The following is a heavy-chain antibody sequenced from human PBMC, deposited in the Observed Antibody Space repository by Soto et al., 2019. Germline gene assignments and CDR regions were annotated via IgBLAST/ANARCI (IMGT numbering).Heavy chain of an antibody. V-gene: IGHV3-74*01. D-gene: IGHD3-10*01. CDR3: ARGGVRRARCCVDYYYMYV. J-gene: IGHJ6*03. CDR1: GFTFSSYW. Sequence: EVQLVESGGDLVQPGGSLRLSCAASGFTFSSYWMNWVRQAPGKGLVWVSRINSDGSSTSYADSVKGRFTISRDNAKNTLYLQMTSLRAEDTAVYYCARGGVRRARCCVDYYYMYVWCKGTTVTVSS. CDR2: INSDGSST.